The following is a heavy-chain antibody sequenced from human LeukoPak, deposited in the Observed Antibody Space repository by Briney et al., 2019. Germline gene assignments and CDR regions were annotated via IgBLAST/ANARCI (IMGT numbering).Heavy chain of an antibody. Sequence: GGSLRLSCAASGFTFSSYAMSWVRQAPGKGLEWVSAISGSGGSTYYADSVKGRFTISRDNSKNTLYLQMNSLRSDDTAVYYCARAWLRRKYYYYMDVWGKGTTVTVSS. J-gene: IGHJ6*03. V-gene: IGHV3-23*01. CDR2: ISGSGGST. CDR1: GFTFSSYA. D-gene: IGHD5-12*01. CDR3: ARAWLRRKYYYYMDV.